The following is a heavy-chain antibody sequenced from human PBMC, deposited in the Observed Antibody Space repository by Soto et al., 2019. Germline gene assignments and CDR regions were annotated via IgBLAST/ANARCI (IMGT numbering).Heavy chain of an antibody. Sequence: GGSLRLSCAASGFTFSTWMHWVRQAPGKGLEWVSRISGDGTSAYYADSVQGRFTISRDNAKNTLYLQMNSLRAEDTAVYYCARGYSGYGNFDYWGQGTQVTVSS. V-gene: IGHV3-74*01. CDR3: ARGYSGYGNFDY. D-gene: IGHD5-12*01. CDR1: GFTFSTW. J-gene: IGHJ4*02. CDR2: ISGDGTSA.